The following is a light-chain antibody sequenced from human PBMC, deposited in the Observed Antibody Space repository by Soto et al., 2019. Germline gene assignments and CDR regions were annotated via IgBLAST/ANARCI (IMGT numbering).Light chain of an antibody. J-gene: IGKJ1*01. V-gene: IGKV3-11*01. CDR3: QQAGNRPPRT. Sequence: EVVLTQSPANLSLSPGESATLSCRASENVGSYLAWYQQRPDQAPRLVVYHTSTRATGIPARFSGSGSGTDFTLTISSLEPEDFAVYYCQQAGNRPPRTFGQGTKVEIK. CDR1: ENVGSY. CDR2: HTS.